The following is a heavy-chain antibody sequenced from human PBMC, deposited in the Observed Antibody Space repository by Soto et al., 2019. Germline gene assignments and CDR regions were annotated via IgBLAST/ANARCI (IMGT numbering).Heavy chain of an antibody. D-gene: IGHD4-4*01. CDR2: INHSGST. J-gene: IGHJ4*02. CDR3: ARVGRYPAYSNYVGY. Sequence: QVQLQQWGAGLLKPSETLSLTCAVYGGSFSGYYWSWIRQPPGKGLEWIGEINHSGSTNYNPSLKSRVTISVDTSKNQFSLKLSSVTAADTAVYYCARVGRYPAYSNYVGYWGQGTLVTVSS. CDR1: GGSFSGYY. V-gene: IGHV4-34*01.